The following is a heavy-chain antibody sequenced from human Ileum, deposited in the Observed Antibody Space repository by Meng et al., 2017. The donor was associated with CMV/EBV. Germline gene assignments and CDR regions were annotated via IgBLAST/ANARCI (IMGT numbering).Heavy chain of an antibody. D-gene: IGHD1/OR15-1a*01. J-gene: IGHJ6*02. CDR2: INQDGSEK. V-gene: IGHV3-7*03. Sequence: GESLRPPCAASGFTFRRYWITWVRQAPGKGLDWVATINQDGSEKYSMDSVKGRFTISRDNAENSLYLQMNSLRAEDTAVYYCARDWLNKAMDVWGQGTTVTVSS. CDR1: GFTFRRYW. CDR3: ARDWLNKAMDV.